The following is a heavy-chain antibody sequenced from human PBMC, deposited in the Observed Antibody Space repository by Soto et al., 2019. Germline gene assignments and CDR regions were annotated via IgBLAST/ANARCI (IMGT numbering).Heavy chain of an antibody. Sequence: GGSLRLSCAASGFTFSSYAMHWVRQAPGKGLEWVAVISYDGSNKYYADSVKGRFTISRDNSKNTLYLQMNSLRAEDTAVDYWARAASYSSSWYYYYGMDVWGQGTTVTVSS. CDR1: GFTFSSYA. D-gene: IGHD6-13*01. CDR2: ISYDGSNK. CDR3: ARAASYSSSWYYYYGMDV. J-gene: IGHJ6*02. V-gene: IGHV3-30-3*01.